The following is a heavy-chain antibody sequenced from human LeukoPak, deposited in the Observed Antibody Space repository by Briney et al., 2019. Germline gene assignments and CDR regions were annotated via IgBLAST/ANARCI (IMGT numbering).Heavy chain of an antibody. CDR3: ARPRYSSGVGKFDY. Sequence: SETLSLTCTVSGGSISSSSYSWGWIRQPPGKGLEWIGSIYYSGDIYYNPSLKSRVTISVDTSKNQFSLKMSSVTAADTAVYYCARPRYSSGVGKFDYWGQGTLVTVSS. D-gene: IGHD3-10*01. CDR2: IYYSGDI. CDR1: GGSISSSSYS. V-gene: IGHV4-39*01. J-gene: IGHJ4*02.